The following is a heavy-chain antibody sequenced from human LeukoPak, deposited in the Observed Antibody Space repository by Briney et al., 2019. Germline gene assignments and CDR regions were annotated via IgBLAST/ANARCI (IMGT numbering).Heavy chain of an antibody. D-gene: IGHD5-18*01. CDR2: ISGTGDSI. CDR1: GFTFNTYS. CDR3: ARGTDTALPIPLDY. V-gene: IGHV3-48*04. J-gene: IGHJ4*02. Sequence: GGSLRLSCAASGFTFNTYSMNWVRQAPGKGLEWISHISGTGDSIYYADSVKGRFTISRDNAKKSLFLQMNSLRAEDTALYYCARGTDTALPIPLDYWGPGTLVTVSS.